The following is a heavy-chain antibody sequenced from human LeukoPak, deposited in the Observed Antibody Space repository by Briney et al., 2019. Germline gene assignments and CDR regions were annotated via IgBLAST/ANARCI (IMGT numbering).Heavy chain of an antibody. CDR3: ARGNYYDSSGYREGDAFDI. D-gene: IGHD3-22*01. CDR2: INPNSGGT. CDR1: GYTFTGYY. J-gene: IGHJ3*02. V-gene: IGHV1-2*06. Sequence: ASVKVSCKASGYTFTGYYMHWVRQAPGQGLEWMGRINPNSGGTNYAQKFQGRVTMTRDTSISTAYMELSSLRSEDTAVYYCARGNYYDSSGYREGDAFDIWGQGTMVTVSS.